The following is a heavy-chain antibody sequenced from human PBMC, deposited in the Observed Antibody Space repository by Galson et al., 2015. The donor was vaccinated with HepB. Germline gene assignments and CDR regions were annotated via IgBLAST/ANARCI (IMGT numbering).Heavy chain of an antibody. V-gene: IGHV1-46*03. CDR2: INPSGGST. J-gene: IGHJ4*02. CDR3: ARRAVMGRGSYYFDY. D-gene: IGHD2-8*01. Sequence: SVKVSCKASGYTFTSYYMHWVRQAPGQGLEWMGIINPSGGSTSYAQKFQGRVTMTRDTSTSTVYMELSSLRSEDTAVYYCARRAVMGRGSYYFDYWGQGTLVTVSS. CDR1: GYTFTSYY.